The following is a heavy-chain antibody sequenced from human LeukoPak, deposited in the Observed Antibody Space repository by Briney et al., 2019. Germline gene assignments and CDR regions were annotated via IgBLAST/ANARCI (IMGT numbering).Heavy chain of an antibody. D-gene: IGHD6-13*01. CDR2: IIPIFGTA. CDR3: ARGHGSSWHGGWFDP. J-gene: IGHJ5*02. V-gene: IGHV1-69*13. Sequence: GASVKVSCKASGGTFSSYAISWVRQAPGQGLEWMGGIIPIFGTANYAQKFQGRVTITADESTSTAYMELSSLRSEDTAVYYCARGHGSSWHGGWFDPWGQGTLVTVSS. CDR1: GGTFSSYA.